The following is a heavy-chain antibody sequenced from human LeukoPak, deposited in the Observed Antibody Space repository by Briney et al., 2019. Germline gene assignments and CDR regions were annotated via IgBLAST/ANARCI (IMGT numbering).Heavy chain of an antibody. J-gene: IGHJ6*03. Sequence: SETLSLTSTVSGGSISSHYWSWIRQPPGKGLEWIGYIYYSGSTNYNPSLKSRVTISVDTSKNQFSLKLSSVTAADTAVYYCARIAQTLYYYYMDVWGKGTTVTVSS. CDR2: IYYSGST. CDR3: ARIAQTLYYYYMDV. V-gene: IGHV4-59*11. CDR1: GGSISSHY.